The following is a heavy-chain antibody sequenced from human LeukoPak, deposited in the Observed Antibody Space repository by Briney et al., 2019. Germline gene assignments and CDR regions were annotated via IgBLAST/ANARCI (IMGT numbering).Heavy chain of an antibody. CDR3: ARAYSETYGLGYYYMDV. D-gene: IGHD1-26*01. V-gene: IGHV3-21*01. Sequence: GGSLRLSCAASGFTFNTYSMNWVRQAPGKGLEWVSSISSSSSYIYYADSVKGRFTISRDNAKNSLYLQMNSLRAEDTAVDYCARAYSETYGLGYYYMDVWGKETTVTISS. CDR1: GFTFNTYS. J-gene: IGHJ6*03. CDR2: ISSSSSYI.